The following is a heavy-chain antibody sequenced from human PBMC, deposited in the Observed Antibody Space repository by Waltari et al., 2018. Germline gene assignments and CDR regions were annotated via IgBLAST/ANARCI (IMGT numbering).Heavy chain of an antibody. V-gene: IGHV3-74*01. Sequence: EGQLVESGGGLVQPGESLPLACAASGFRFSNYVMHWVRPARGKGLVWLSRISGDGATYYADSVEGRFTVSRDNARNTVFLQLNSLRGDDTAVYYCARLEAEQWLGDYWGQGTLVTVAS. CDR1: GFRFSNYV. D-gene: IGHD6-19*01. CDR2: ISGDGAT. J-gene: IGHJ4*02. CDR3: ARLEAEQWLGDY.